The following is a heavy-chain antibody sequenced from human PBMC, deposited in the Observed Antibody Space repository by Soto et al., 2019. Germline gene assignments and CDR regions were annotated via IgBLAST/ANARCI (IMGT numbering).Heavy chain of an antibody. Sequence: EVQLLESGGGLVQPGGSLRLSCAASGFPFSSYAMTWVRQAPGKGLEWVSDISGRSGNTFYADFVKGRFTISRDNSRNTLYLQMDSLRAEDTAVYYCAKGMGDFWSSPRPVINDYWGQGTLVTVSS. J-gene: IGHJ4*02. CDR2: ISGRSGNT. CDR3: AKGMGDFWSSPRPVINDY. CDR1: GFPFSSYA. D-gene: IGHD3-3*01. V-gene: IGHV3-23*01.